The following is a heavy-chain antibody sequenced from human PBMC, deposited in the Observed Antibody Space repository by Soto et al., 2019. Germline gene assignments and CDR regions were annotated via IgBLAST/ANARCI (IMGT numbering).Heavy chain of an antibody. J-gene: IGHJ6*02. CDR3: ARADIAAAGYYYYGMGV. V-gene: IGHV6-1*01. D-gene: IGHD6-13*01. CDR2: TYYRSKWYN. CDR1: GDSVSSNSAA. Sequence: SQTLSLTCAISGDSVSSNSAAGNWIRQSPARGLKWLGRTYYRSKWYNDYAVSVKSRITIKPDTSKNQFSLQLNSVSPEDTAVYYCARADIAAAGYYYYGMGVWGQGTTGTVSS.